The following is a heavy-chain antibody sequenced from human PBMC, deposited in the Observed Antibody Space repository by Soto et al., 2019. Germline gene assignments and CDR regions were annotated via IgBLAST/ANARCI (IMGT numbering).Heavy chain of an antibody. J-gene: IGHJ6*03. CDR1: GGSVSSSSYY. Sequence: SETLSLTCTVSGGSVSSSSYYWGWVRQPPGKGLEWIGSVYYSGSTYYNPSLESRVAISVDKSKNQFSLKLSSVTAADTAVYYCARDGNSGYGYYYYYVDVWGKGATVTVSS. D-gene: IGHD5-12*01. CDR2: VYYSGST. V-gene: IGHV4-39*07. CDR3: ARDGNSGYGYYYYYVDV.